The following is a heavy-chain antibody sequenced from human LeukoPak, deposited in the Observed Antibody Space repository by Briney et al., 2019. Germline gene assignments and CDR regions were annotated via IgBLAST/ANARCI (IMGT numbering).Heavy chain of an antibody. Sequence: QPGGSLRLSCAASGFSFSSYEMNWVRQAPGKGLEWISYISASGTLTHYADSVEGRFTISRDNAKNSLYLQMNSLRGEVTAVYYCARDGTPIYSSGWVYMDVWGKGTTVTISS. D-gene: IGHD6-25*01. V-gene: IGHV3-48*03. CDR3: ARDGTPIYSSGWVYMDV. J-gene: IGHJ6*04. CDR1: GFSFSSYE. CDR2: ISASGTLT.